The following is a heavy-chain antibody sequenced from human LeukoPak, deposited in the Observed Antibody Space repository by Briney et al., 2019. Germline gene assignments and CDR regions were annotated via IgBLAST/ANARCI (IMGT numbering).Heavy chain of an antibody. CDR2: VYYSGST. CDR3: ARAGSGYYPFDY. J-gene: IGHJ4*02. CDR1: GGSISSYY. D-gene: IGHD3-22*01. V-gene: IGHV4-59*01. Sequence: SETLSLTYTVSGGSISSYYWSWIRQPPGKGLEWIGYVYYSGSTNYNPSLKSRVTVSVDTSKNQFSLKLSSVTAADTAVYYCARAGSGYYPFDYWGQGTLVTVSS.